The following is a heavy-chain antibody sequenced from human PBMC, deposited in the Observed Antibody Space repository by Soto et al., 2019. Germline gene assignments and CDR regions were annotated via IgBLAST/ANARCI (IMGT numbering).Heavy chain of an antibody. J-gene: IGHJ6*02. CDR3: AREGVIMVRGALDV. D-gene: IGHD3-10*01. CDR1: GGSFSGYY. CDR2: INHSGST. Sequence: SETLSLTCVVYGGSFSGYYWSWIRQPPGKGLEWIGEINHSGSTNYNPSLKSRVTISVDTSKNQFSLKLSSVTAADTAVYYCAREGVIMVRGALDVWGQGTTVTVSS. V-gene: IGHV4-34*01.